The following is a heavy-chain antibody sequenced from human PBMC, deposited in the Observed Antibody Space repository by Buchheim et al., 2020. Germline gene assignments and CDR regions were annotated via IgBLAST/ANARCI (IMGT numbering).Heavy chain of an antibody. J-gene: IGHJ5*02. D-gene: IGHD5-12*01. CDR3: ARHPGTTSDYENWFDP. CDR1: GGSISNSSYY. CDR2: IYYSGST. Sequence: QLQLQESGPGLVKPSETLSLTCTVSGGSISNSSYYWGWIRQPPGKGLEWIGSIYYSGSTYYNPSLKSRVTISVDTSKNQFSLKLSSVTAADTAVYYCARHPGTTSDYENWFDPWGQGTL. V-gene: IGHV4-39*01.